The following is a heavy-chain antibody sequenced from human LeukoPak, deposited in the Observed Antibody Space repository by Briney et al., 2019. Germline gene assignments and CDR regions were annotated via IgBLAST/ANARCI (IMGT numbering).Heavy chain of an antibody. CDR2: ISGSGGST. D-gene: IGHD5-18*01. Sequence: GGSLRLSCAASGFTFSSYAMSWVRQAPGKGLEWVSAISGSGGSTYYADSVKGRFTISRDNAKNSLYLQMNSLRAEDTAVYYCASPAKGDTAMALAPDAFDIWGQGTMVTVSS. CDR3: ASPAKGDTAMALAPDAFDI. J-gene: IGHJ3*02. CDR1: GFTFSSYA. V-gene: IGHV3-23*01.